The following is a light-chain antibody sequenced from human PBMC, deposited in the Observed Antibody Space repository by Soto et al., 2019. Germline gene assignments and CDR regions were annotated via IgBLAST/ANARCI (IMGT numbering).Light chain of an antibody. CDR1: SGSVSTGYY. CDR2: STN. J-gene: IGLJ2*01. CDR3: VLYMGSGIWP. V-gene: IGLV8-61*01. Sequence: QAVVTQEPSFSVSPGGTVTLTCGLSSGSVSTGYYPSWYQQTPGQAPRTLIYSTNTRSSGVPDRFSGSILGNKTALTITGAQADDESDYFCVLYMGSGIWPFGGGTKLTVL.